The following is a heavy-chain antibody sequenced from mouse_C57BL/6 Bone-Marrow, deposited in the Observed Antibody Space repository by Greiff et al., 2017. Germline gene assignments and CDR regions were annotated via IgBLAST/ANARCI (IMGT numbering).Heavy chain of an antibody. CDR2: SRNKANDYTT. D-gene: IGHD1-1*01. CDR3: ARDANRCSSYSYWYFDV. Sequence: EVKLVESGGGLVQSGRSLRLSCATSGFTFSDFYMEWVRQAPGKGLEWIAASRNKANDYTTEYSASVKGRFIVSRDTSQSILYLQMNALRAEDTAIYYCARDANRCSSYSYWYFDVWGTGTTVTVSS. CDR1: GFTFSDFY. V-gene: IGHV7-1*01. J-gene: IGHJ1*03.